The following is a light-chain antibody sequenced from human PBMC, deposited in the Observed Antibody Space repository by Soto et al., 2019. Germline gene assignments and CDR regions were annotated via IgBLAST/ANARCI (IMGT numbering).Light chain of an antibody. V-gene: IGKV3-20*01. Sequence: EIVLTQSPGTLSLSPGERATLSCRTSQSVSGSYLAWYQQKPGQAPRLLFYGASSRATGIPDRFSGSESGTDFTLTISRLEPEDFAVYYCQQYGNSPLTFGGGIKVEIK. J-gene: IGKJ4*01. CDR1: QSVSGSY. CDR2: GAS. CDR3: QQYGNSPLT.